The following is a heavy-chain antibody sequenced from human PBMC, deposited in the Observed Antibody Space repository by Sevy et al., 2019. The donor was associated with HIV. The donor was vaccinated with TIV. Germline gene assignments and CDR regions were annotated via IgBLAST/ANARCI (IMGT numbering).Heavy chain of an antibody. Sequence: GGSLRLSCAASGLSVSDNYMNWVRQAPGKGLELVSVIYSDCRTYYPDSVKGRFTISRDNSKNTLHLHMNSLRPEDTAVYYCARDRYYDASGYYYYYYGMDVWGQGTTVTVSS. D-gene: IGHD3-22*01. CDR3: ARDRYYDASGYYYYYYGMDV. CDR1: GLSVSDNY. J-gene: IGHJ6*02. CDR2: IYSDCRT. V-gene: IGHV3-66*01.